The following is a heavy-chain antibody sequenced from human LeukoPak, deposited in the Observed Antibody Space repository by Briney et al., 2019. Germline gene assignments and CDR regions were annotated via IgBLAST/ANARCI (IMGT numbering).Heavy chain of an antibody. CDR2: INPNSGGT. Sequence: EASVKVSCTASGYTFTGYYMHWVRQAPGQGLEWVGRINPNSGGTNYAQKFQGRVTMTRNTSISTAYMELSSLRSEDTAVYYCARGRDYWGQGTLVTVSS. J-gene: IGHJ4*02. CDR1: GYTFTGYY. V-gene: IGHV1-2*06. CDR3: ARGRDY.